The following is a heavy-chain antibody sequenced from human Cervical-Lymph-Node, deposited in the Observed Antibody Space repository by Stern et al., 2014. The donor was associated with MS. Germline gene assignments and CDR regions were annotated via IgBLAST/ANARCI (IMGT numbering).Heavy chain of an antibody. Sequence: EVQLVESGAEMKKPGESLKISCKGSGYSFTLYWLGWVGQMPGKGLECMGIIYPGDSDTRSSPSFQGQVTISADKSISTAYLQWSSLKASDTAMYYCAALVRGSYFYWGQGTLVTVSS. CDR3: AALVRGSYFY. J-gene: IGHJ4*02. D-gene: IGHD1-26*01. CDR1: GYSFTLYW. V-gene: IGHV5-51*01. CDR2: IYPGDSDT.